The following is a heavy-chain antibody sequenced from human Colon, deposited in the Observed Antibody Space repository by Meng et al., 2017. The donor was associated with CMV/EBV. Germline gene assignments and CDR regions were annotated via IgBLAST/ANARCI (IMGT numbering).Heavy chain of an antibody. CDR1: GFTFSNYT. V-gene: IGHV3-53*05. CDR2: IYSGGST. Sequence: GESLKISCTASGFTFSNYTVKWVRQAPGKGLEWVSVIYSGGSTYYADSVKGRFTISRDNSKNTLYLQMNSLRAEDTAVYYCARGVYGMDVWGQGTTVTVSS. J-gene: IGHJ6*02. CDR3: ARGVYGMDV.